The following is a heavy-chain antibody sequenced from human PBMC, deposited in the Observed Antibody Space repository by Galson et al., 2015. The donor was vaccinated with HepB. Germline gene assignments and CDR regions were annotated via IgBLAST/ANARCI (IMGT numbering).Heavy chain of an antibody. CDR1: GFTFSSYW. CDR2: IRQDGNEK. D-gene: IGHD3-16*01. J-gene: IGHJ4*02. CDR3: ARDPPGEGDFDY. Sequence: LRLSCAASGFTFSSYWMSWVRQAPGKGLEWVANIRQDGNEKYYVDSVKGRFTVSRDNAKNSLYLQMNSLRAEDTAVYYCARDPPGEGDFDYWGQGTLVTVSS. V-gene: IGHV3-7*01.